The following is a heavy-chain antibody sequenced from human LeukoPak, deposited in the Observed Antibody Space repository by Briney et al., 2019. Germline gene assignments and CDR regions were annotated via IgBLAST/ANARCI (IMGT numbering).Heavy chain of an antibody. CDR1: GGSVTSYY. CDR3: ARESFTYYDSSGCYFDI. Sequence: SETLSLTCTVSGGSVTSYYWSWIRQPPGKGLEWIGYIYYSGSTNYNPSLKSRVTISVDTSKNQFSLKLSSVTAADTAVYYCARESFTYYDSSGCYFDIWGQGTMVTVSS. J-gene: IGHJ3*02. V-gene: IGHV4-59*02. D-gene: IGHD3-22*01. CDR2: IYYSGST.